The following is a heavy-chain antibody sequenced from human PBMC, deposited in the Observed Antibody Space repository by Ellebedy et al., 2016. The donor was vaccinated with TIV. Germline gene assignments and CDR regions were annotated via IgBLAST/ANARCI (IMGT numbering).Heavy chain of an antibody. D-gene: IGHD5-12*01. J-gene: IGHJ4*02. CDR2: ITPIFGTA. Sequence: ASVKVSCKASGGTFTSYAISWVRQAPGQGLEWMGGITPIFGTAKYAQKFQGRVTITADESTSTAFMELSGLRSEDTAVYYCARGDVDIVAALFDYWGQGTLVIVSS. CDR1: GGTFTSYA. CDR3: ARGDVDIVAALFDY. V-gene: IGHV1-69*13.